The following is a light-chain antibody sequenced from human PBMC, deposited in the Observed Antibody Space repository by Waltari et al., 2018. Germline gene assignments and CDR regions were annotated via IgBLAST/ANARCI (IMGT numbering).Light chain of an antibody. CDR3: QSTDSSAVYVV. CDR1: ALPNRY. CDR2: KDT. J-gene: IGLJ2*01. V-gene: IGLV3-25*03. Sequence: SYELTQPPSVSVSPGQTARITCSGDALPNRYAYWYQQKPGRAPILLIYKDTGRPSRIPERFSVSTSGTTVTLTITGVQAEDEADYYCQSTDSSAVYVVFGGGTKLTVL.